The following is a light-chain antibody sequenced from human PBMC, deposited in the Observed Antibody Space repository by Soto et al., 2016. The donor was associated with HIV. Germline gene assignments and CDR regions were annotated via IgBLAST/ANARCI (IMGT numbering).Light chain of an antibody. J-gene: IGKJ2*01. CDR3: QQYYTIPYT. CDR1: QGIRNS. V-gene: IGKV1-NL1*01. CDR2: AAS. Sequence: DIQMTQSPSTLSASVGDRVTITCRASQGIRNSLAWYQQKPGKAPKLLLYAASRLESGVPSRFSGSGSGTDYTLTISSLQPEDFASYYCQQYYTIPYTFGQGTKLEIK.